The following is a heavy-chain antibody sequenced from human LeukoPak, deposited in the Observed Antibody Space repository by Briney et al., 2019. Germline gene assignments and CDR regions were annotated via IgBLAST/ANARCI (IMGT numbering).Heavy chain of an antibody. CDR1: GLTFSSYA. CDR3: AKGDKPVIAMVKFDY. Sequence: QPGGSLRLSCAAAGLTFSSYAMNWVRQAPGKGLEWVSGISGSGTNTYYADSVKGRFTISRDNSNNTLYMQMNSLRAEDTAVYYCAKGDKPVIAMVKFDYWGQGTLVTVSS. J-gene: IGHJ4*02. D-gene: IGHD5-18*01. CDR2: ISGSGTNT. V-gene: IGHV3-23*01.